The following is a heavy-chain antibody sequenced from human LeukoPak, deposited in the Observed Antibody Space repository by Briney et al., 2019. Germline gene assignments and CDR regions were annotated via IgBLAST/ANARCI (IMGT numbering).Heavy chain of an antibody. Sequence: SETLSLTCAVYGGSFSSYYWGWIRQPPGKGLEWIGSIYYSGSTYYNPSLKSRVTISVDTSKNQFSLKLSSVTAADTAVYYCARRMVRGVIITWGQGTLVTVSS. V-gene: IGHV4-39*01. J-gene: IGHJ5*02. D-gene: IGHD3-10*01. CDR3: ARRMVRGVIIT. CDR2: IYYSGST. CDR1: GGSFSSYY.